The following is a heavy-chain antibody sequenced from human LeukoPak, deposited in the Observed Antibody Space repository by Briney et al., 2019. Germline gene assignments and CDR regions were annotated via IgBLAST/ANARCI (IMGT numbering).Heavy chain of an antibody. Sequence: PSETLSLTCTVSGGSINNYHWSWIRQPPGKGLEWIGYIYYSGSTNYNPSLKSRVTISVDTSKNQFPLQLNSVTPEDTAVYYCARDIGSYSIFDYWGQGTLVTVSS. CDR3: ARDIGSYSIFDY. J-gene: IGHJ4*02. V-gene: IGHV4-59*12. CDR2: IYYSGST. CDR1: GGSINNYH. D-gene: IGHD1-26*01.